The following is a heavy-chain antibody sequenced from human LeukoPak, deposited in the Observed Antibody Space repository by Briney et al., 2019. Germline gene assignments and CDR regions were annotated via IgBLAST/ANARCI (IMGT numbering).Heavy chain of an antibody. D-gene: IGHD2-15*01. J-gene: IGHJ6*02. CDR2: IPYDGSNK. V-gene: IGHV3-30*18. Sequence: PGGSLRLSCVASGFTFSSYGMHWVRQAPGKGLEWVAVIPYDGSNKYYADSVKGRFTISRDNSKNTLYLQMNSLRAEDTAVYYCAKDTCSGGSCYPDYYYYGMDVWGQGTTVTVSS. CDR3: AKDTCSGGSCYPDYYYYGMDV. CDR1: GFTFSSYG.